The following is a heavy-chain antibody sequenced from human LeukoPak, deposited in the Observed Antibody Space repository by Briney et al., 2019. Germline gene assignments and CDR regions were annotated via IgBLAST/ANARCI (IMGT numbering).Heavy chain of an antibody. CDR3: ARQEPHDAFDI. Sequence: ASVKVSCKASGYTFTSYDINWVRQATGQGLEWMGWMNPNSGNTGYAQKFQGRVTITRNTSISTAYMELSSLRSEDTAVYYCARQEPHDAFDIWGQGTMVTVSS. CDR1: GYTFTSYD. V-gene: IGHV1-8*03. CDR2: MNPNSGNT. J-gene: IGHJ3*02.